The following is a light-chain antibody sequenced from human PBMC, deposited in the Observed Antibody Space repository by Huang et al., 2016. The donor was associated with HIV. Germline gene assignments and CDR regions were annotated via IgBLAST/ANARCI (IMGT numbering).Light chain of an antibody. J-gene: IGKJ4*01. CDR2: GSS. Sequence: EIVMTQSPGTLSVSPGKRVTLSCRANRSVSTNVAWYQQRPGQAPRLLIYGSSTRAPGIPARFSGSGSGTDFSLTISSLQSEDFAVYYCHQYNNWLLSFGGGTRVDI. CDR3: HQYNNWLLS. CDR1: RSVSTN. V-gene: IGKV3-15*01.